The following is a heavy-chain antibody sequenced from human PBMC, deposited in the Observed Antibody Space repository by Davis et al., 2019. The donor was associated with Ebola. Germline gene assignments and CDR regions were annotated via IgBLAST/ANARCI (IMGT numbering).Heavy chain of an antibody. V-gene: IGHV3-30*04. CDR1: GFTFSSYA. D-gene: IGHD6-25*01. CDR3: ARGPYRAAGGDV. Sequence: GGSLRLSCAASGFTFSSYAMHWVRQAPGKGLEWVAVISYDGSNKYYADSVKGRFTISRDNSKNTLYLQMNSLRDEDTAVYYCARGPYRAAGGDVWGKGTTVTVSS. J-gene: IGHJ6*04. CDR2: ISYDGSNK.